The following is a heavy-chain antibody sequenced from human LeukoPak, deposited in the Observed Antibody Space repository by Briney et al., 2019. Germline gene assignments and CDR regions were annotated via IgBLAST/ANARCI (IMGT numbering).Heavy chain of an antibody. Sequence: GGSLRLSCAASGFTFSSYAMSWVRQAPGKGLEWASAISGSGGSTYYADSVKGRFTISRDNSRDTLYLQMNSLRAEDTAVYYCAKGYYDYVWGSYYFDYWGQGTLVTVSS. V-gene: IGHV3-23*01. CDR3: AKGYYDYVWGSYYFDY. CDR2: ISGSGGST. D-gene: IGHD3-16*01. J-gene: IGHJ4*02. CDR1: GFTFSSYA.